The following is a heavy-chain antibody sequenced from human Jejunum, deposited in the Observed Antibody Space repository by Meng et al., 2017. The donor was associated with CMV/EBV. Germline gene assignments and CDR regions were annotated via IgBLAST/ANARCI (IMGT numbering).Heavy chain of an antibody. CDR2: ISSDGTSI. J-gene: IGHJ6*02. V-gene: IGHV3-74*01. D-gene: IGHD2/OR15-2a*01. CDR1: FTISDYY. CDR3: ARDSATFSYYYGMDV. Sequence: FTISDYYMSWIRQAPGKGLVWVACISSDGTSISYADSVKGRFTISRDNAKNTLYLQMNSLRVEDTAVFYCARDSATFSYYYGMDVWGQGTTVTVSS.